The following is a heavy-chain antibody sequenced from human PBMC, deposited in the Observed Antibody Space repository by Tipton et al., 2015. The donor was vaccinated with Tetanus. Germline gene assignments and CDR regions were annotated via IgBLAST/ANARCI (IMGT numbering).Heavy chain of an antibody. V-gene: IGHV3-11*04. D-gene: IGHD3-16*01. CDR1: GLSFSDYF. CDR3: ARDLSYYDYIWGGDRDRYFDL. J-gene: IGHJ2*01. CDR2: ISGSGDRI. Sequence: SLRLSCAASGLSFSDYFMGWVRQAPGKGLEWVSGISGSGDRIFYADSVKGRFTISRDNAKNTLFLQMSSLTDEDTAVYYCARDLSYYDYIWGGDRDRYFDLWGRGTLVTVSS.